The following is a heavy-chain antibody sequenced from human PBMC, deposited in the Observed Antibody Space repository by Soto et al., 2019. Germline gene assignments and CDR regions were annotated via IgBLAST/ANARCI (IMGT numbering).Heavy chain of an antibody. CDR2: ISYDGSNK. Sequence: GGSLRLSCAASGFTFSSYAMHWVRQAPGKGLEWVAVISYDGSNKYYADSVKGRFTISRDNSKNTLYLQMNSLRAEDTAVYYCARDDDIMLVGNYYYGMDVSGQGTTVTVYS. CDR3: ARDDDIMLVGNYYYGMDV. D-gene: IGHD1-26*01. V-gene: IGHV3-30-3*01. CDR1: GFTFSSYA. J-gene: IGHJ6*02.